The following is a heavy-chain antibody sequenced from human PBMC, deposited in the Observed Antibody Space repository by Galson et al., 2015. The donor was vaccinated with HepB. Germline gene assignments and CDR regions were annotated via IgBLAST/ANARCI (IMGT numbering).Heavy chain of an antibody. Sequence: SLRLSCAASGFTFSTYRMNWVRQAPGKGLEWVSYISSSSNTIYYADSVKGRFTISRDNAKNSLCLQMNSLRDEDTAVYYCAREPGNSGYDGLGYWGQGTLVTVSS. CDR2: ISSSSNTI. V-gene: IGHV3-48*02. CDR1: GFTFSTYR. J-gene: IGHJ4*02. CDR3: AREPGNSGYDGLGY. D-gene: IGHD5-12*01.